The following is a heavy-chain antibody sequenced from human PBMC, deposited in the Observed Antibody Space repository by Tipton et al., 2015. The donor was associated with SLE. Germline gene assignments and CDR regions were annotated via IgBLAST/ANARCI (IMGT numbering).Heavy chain of an antibody. D-gene: IGHD6-19*01. CDR3: AKYSSGGGY. V-gene: IGHV3-48*03. CDR1: GYNFDIYA. CDR2: ISSSGSTI. J-gene: IGHJ4*02. Sequence: SLRLSCADSGYNFDIYAMHWVRQAPGKGLEWVSYISSSGSTIYYADSVKGRFTISRDNAKNSLYLQMNSLRAEDTAVYYCAKYSSGGGYWGQGTLVTVSS.